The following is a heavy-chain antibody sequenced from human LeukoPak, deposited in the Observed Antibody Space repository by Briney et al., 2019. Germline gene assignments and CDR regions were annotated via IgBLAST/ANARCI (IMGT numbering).Heavy chain of an antibody. CDR2: ISAYNGNT. CDR3: ARDQPEDVDTAMIRYYYGMDV. CDR1: GYTFTSYG. V-gene: IGHV1-18*01. D-gene: IGHD5-18*01. J-gene: IGHJ6*02. Sequence: ASVKVSCKASGYTFTSYGISWVRQAPGQGLEWMGWISAYNGNTNYAQKLQGRVTMTTDTSTSTAYMELRSLRSEDTAVYYCARDQPEDVDTAMIRYYYGMDVWGQGTTVTVSS.